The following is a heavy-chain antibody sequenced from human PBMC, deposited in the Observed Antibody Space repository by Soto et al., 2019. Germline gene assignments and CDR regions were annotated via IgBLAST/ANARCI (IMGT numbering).Heavy chain of an antibody. CDR2: IYHSGST. Sequence: TLSLTCAVSGGYISGGYYSWSWIRQPPGKGLEWIGEIYHSGSTNSNPSLKSRVSISVDKSKNQFSLKLSSVTAADTAVYYCARDSFECSGGSCYRSHYFDYWGQGTLVTVSS. CDR3: ARDSFECSGGSCYRSHYFDY. CDR1: GGYISGGYYS. V-gene: IGHV4-30-2*01. D-gene: IGHD2-15*01. J-gene: IGHJ4*02.